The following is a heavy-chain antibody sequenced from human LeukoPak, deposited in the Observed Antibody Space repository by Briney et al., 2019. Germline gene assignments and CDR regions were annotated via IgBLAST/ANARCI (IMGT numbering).Heavy chain of an antibody. D-gene: IGHD6-19*01. V-gene: IGHV4-4*02. CDR1: GGSISSSNW. CDR3: ARTSAEWLFDY. J-gene: IGHJ4*02. CDR2: IYHSGST. Sequence: SGTLSHTCAGPGGSISSSNWWRWVRPPPGKGLEWIGEIYHSGSTNYNPSLKSRVTISVDKSKNQFSLELSSVTAADTAVYYCARTSAEWLFDYWGQGTLVTVSS.